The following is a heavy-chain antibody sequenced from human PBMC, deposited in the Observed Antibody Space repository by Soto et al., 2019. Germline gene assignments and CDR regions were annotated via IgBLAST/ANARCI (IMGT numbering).Heavy chain of an antibody. CDR2: IIPIFGIK. J-gene: IGHJ4*02. V-gene: IGHV1-69*01. CDR3: AKEAGDH. Sequence: QMQLVQSGAEVKERGSSLKISGKTSGGTFNTYPLTWVRQAPGQGLEWIGGIIPIFGIKNVAQRFQGRVTINADESLTTAYMEMTSLRSDDTAVYYCAKEAGDHWGQGTLVTVSS. CDR1: GGTFNTYP. D-gene: IGHD3-10*01.